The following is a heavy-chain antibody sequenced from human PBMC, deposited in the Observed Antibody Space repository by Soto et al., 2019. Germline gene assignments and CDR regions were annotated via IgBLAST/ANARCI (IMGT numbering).Heavy chain of an antibody. V-gene: IGHV3-23*01. CDR1: GFTFTTFA. D-gene: IGHD6-19*01. J-gene: IGHJ4*02. Sequence: EVQLLESGGGLVQPGGSLRLSCAASGFTFTTFAMSWVRQAPGKGLEWVSVISGSGGTTYYADAVKGRFTISRDNSKSPLYLQMNSLRAEDTAVYYCAKSRSGWYVGWDYWGQGTLVAVSS. CDR2: ISGSGGTT. CDR3: AKSRSGWYVGWDY.